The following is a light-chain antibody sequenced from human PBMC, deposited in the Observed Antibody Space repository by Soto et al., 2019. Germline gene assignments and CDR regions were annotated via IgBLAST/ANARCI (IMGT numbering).Light chain of an antibody. CDR1: QSVNGNY. CDR3: QQYGSSFLYT. V-gene: IGKV3-20*01. J-gene: IGKJ2*01. CDR2: GAS. Sequence: EIVLTQSPGTLSLSPGERATLSCRASQSVNGNYLTWYQQKPGQAPRLLIYGASTRATGTPDRFSGSGSGTVFTLTISRLETEDSAVYYCQQYGSSFLYTFGQVTKLEIK.